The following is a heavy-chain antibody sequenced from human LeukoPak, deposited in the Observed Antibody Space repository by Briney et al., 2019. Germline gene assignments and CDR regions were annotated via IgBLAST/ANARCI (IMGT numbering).Heavy chain of an antibody. D-gene: IGHD2-15*01. CDR2: INHSGST. J-gene: IGHJ4*02. Sequence: SETLSLTCAVYGGSFSGHYWSWIRQPPGKGLEWIGEINHSGSTNYNPSLKSRVTISVDTSKNQFSLKLSSVTAADTAVYYCARVSPGYCSGGSCYFDYWGQGTLVTVSS. V-gene: IGHV4-34*01. CDR1: GGSFSGHY. CDR3: ARVSPGYCSGGSCYFDY.